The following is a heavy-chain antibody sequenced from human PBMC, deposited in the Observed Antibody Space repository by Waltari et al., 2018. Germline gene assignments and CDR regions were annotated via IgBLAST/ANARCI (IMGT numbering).Heavy chain of an antibody. CDR2: INPIFGTA. D-gene: IGHD2-15*01. V-gene: IGHV1-69*14. CDR1: GGTLRRSA. J-gene: IGHJ2*01. CDR3: ARGHGPVDWYFDL. Sequence: QVQLVQSGAEVKKPGSSVTVSCKASGGTLRRSAISQVRQAPGQGLEWMGGINPIFGTANYPQKFQGRVTITADKSTSTAYMELSSLRSEDTAVYYCARGHGPVDWYFDLWGRGTLVTVSS.